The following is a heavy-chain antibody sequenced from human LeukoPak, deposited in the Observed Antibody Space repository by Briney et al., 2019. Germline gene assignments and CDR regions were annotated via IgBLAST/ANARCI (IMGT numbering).Heavy chain of an antibody. CDR1: GFTFSIYW. Sequence: GGSLRLSCAASGFTFSIYWMSWVRQAPGRGLEWVANINQDGSEKNYVDSVKGRFTISRDNAKNSLSLQMNSLRAEDTALYYCASSYYHDGDHRGQGTLVTVSS. J-gene: IGHJ5*02. V-gene: IGHV3-7*01. CDR2: INQDGSEK. D-gene: IGHD3-10*01. CDR3: ASSYYHDGDH.